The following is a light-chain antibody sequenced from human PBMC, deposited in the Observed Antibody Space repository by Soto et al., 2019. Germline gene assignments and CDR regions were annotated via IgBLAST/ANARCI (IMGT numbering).Light chain of an antibody. CDR3: QQYNRWPRT. CDR1: QSVNRN. J-gene: IGKJ1*01. Sequence: EVVMTQSPATLSVSPGERATLSCWVSQSVNRNLAWYQQILGQAPRLLIYEASTRASDIPARFSGSGSGTEFTLTISSLQSEDFAVYYCQQYNRWPRTFGQGTKVEIK. V-gene: IGKV3-15*01. CDR2: EAS.